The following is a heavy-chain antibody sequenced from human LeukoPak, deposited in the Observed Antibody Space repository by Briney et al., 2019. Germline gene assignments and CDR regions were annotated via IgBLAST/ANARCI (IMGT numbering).Heavy chain of an antibody. CDR2: INTDGSST. D-gene: IGHD3-3*01. Sequence: PGGSLRLSCAASGFTFSSYWMHWVRQAPGKGLVWVSRINTDGSSTSYADSVKGRFTISRDNAKNTLYLQMNSLRAEDTAVYYCARDSSYYDFWSGYHDYWGQGTLVTVSS. V-gene: IGHV3-74*01. J-gene: IGHJ4*02. CDR1: GFTFSSYW. CDR3: ARDSSYYDFWSGYHDY.